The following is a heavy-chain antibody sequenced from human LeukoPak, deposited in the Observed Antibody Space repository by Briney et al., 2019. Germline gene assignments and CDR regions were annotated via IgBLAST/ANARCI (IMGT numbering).Heavy chain of an antibody. Sequence: SQTLSLTCTVSGGSISSGDYYWSWIRQPPGKGLEWIGNIYYSGSTYYNPSLKSRVAISVDTSKNQFSLKLSSVTAADTAVYYCARQVGCIAARPANWFDPWGQGTLVTVSS. CDR3: ARQVGCIAARPANWFDP. CDR1: GGSISSGDYY. J-gene: IGHJ5*02. V-gene: IGHV4-30-4*01. D-gene: IGHD6-6*01. CDR2: IYYSGST.